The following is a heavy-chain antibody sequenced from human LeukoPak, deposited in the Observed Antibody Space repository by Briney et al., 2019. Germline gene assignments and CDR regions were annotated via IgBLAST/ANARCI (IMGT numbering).Heavy chain of an antibody. D-gene: IGHD3-22*01. J-gene: IGHJ4*02. CDR3: TKGYYEPFDY. CDR1: GAPIRTYY. V-gene: IGHV4-59*01. CDR2: ISDSGTT. Sequence: SETLSLTCTVSGAPIRTYYWDWIRQAPGKGLEWIGCISDSGTTYYNPSLKSRVNISLDTSKNHFSLKLTSVTAADTAVYFCTKGYYEPFDYWGQGMMVTVSS.